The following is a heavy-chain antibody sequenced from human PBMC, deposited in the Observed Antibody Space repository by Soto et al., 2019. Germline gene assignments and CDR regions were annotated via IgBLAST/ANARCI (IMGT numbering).Heavy chain of an antibody. CDR1: GGSISSYY. CDR3: ARHGMDYYDSSGYYYSPYYFDD. J-gene: IGHJ4*02. D-gene: IGHD3-22*01. CDR2: IYYSGST. Sequence: SETLSLTCTVSGGSISSYYWSWIRQPPGKGLEWIGYIYYSGSTYYNPSLKSRVTISVDTSKNQFSLKLSSVTAADTAVYYCARHGMDYYDSSGYYYSPYYFDDWGQGTLVTVSS. V-gene: IGHV4-59*08.